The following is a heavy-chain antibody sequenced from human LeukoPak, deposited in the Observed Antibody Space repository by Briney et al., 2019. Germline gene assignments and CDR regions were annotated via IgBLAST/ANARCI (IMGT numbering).Heavy chain of an antibody. J-gene: IGHJ3*02. Sequence: RGESLKISCKGSGYSFTTYWISWVRQMPGKGLEWTGRIDPSDSYTNYSPSFQGHVTISVDKSISTAYLQWSSLKASDTAMYYCARQGGFYDNRGYNDAFDIWGQGTVVTVSS. CDR3: ARQGGFYDNRGYNDAFDI. V-gene: IGHV5-10-1*01. D-gene: IGHD3-22*01. CDR1: GYSFTTYW. CDR2: IDPSDSYT.